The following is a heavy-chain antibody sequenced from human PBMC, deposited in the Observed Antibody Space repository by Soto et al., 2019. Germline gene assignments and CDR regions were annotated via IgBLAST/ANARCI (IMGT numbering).Heavy chain of an antibody. Sequence: SETLSLTCTVSGGSISRGDYYCSWIRQPPGKGLEWIGYIYYSGSTYYNPSLKSRVTISVDTSKNQFSLKLSSVTAADTAVYYCARDNILGILYGGMDVWGQGTTVTVSS. V-gene: IGHV4-30-4*01. CDR3: ARDNILGILYGGMDV. J-gene: IGHJ6*02. CDR1: GGSISRGDYY. CDR2: IYYSGST. D-gene: IGHD3-3*01.